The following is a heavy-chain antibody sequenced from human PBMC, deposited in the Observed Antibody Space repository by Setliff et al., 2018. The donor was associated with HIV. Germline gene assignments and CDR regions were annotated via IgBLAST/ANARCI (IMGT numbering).Heavy chain of an antibody. V-gene: IGHV3-15*01. CDR1: GFTFNNAW. J-gene: IGHJ6*02. Sequence: PGGSLRLSCAGSGFTFNNAWMNWVRQAPGKGLEWLGRIKKSSDGGKTDDASPVKGRFTISRDDSKNTLYLQMNSLKIEDTAVYFCATDNGPSYSMDIWGQGTTVTVSS. CDR2: IKKSSDGGKT. CDR3: ATDNGPSYSMDI. D-gene: IGHD2-21*01.